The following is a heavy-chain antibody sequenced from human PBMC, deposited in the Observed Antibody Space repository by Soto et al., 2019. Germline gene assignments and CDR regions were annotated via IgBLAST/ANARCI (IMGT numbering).Heavy chain of an antibody. J-gene: IGHJ6*02. CDR3: AMYYYDSSGYYYYYYGMDV. CDR2: INPNSGGT. V-gene: IGHV1-2*02. CDR1: GYTFTGYY. Sequence: ASVKVSCKASGYTFTGYYMHWVRQAPGQGLEWMGWINPNSGGTNYAQKFQGRVTMTRDTSISTAYMELSRLRSDDTAVYYCAMYYYDSSGYYYYYYGMDVWGQGTTVTVSS. D-gene: IGHD3-22*01.